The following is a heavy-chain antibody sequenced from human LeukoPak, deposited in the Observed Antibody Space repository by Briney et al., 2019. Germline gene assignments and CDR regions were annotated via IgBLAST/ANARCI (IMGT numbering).Heavy chain of an antibody. CDR3: ARSHSSSLRAPFGY. CDR2: INPYNGNT. V-gene: IGHV1-18*04. Sequence: ASVNVSCQASGYTFSNYGIIWVRQASGKGLEWMGWINPYNGNTNFGQKVQGRVTMTTDTTTRTVYMELRNLRYDDTAVYYCARSHSSSLRAPFGYWGQGTLVTVSS. CDR1: GYTFSNYG. D-gene: IGHD6-6*01. J-gene: IGHJ4*02.